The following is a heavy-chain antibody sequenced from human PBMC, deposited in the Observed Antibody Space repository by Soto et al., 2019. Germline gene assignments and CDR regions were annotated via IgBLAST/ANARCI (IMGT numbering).Heavy chain of an antibody. CDR1: GGSISSGDYY. CDR3: ARDYYDSSGPMPGAFDI. CDR2: IYYSGST. J-gene: IGHJ3*02. Sequence: LSLTCTVSGGSISSGDYYWSWIRQPPGKGLEWIGYIYYSGSTYYNPSLKSRVTISVDTSKNQFSLKLSSVTAADTAVYYCARDYYDSSGPMPGAFDIWGQGTMVTVSS. V-gene: IGHV4-30-4*01. D-gene: IGHD3-22*01.